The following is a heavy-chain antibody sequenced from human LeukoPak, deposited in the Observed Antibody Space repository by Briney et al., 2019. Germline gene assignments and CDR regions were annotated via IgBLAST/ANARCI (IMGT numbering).Heavy chain of an antibody. CDR1: GFTFSSYA. V-gene: IGHV3-30-3*01. J-gene: IGHJ4*02. Sequence: PGRSLRLSCAASGFTFSSYAMHWVRQAPGKGLEWVAVISYDGSNKYYADSVKGRFTISRDNSKNTLYLQMNSLRAEDTAVYYCARTTNGPFDYWGQGTLVTVSS. CDR2: ISYDGSNK. D-gene: IGHD2-8*01. CDR3: ARTTNGPFDY.